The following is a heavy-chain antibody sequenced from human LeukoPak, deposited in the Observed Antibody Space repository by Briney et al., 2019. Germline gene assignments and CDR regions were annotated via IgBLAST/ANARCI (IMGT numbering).Heavy chain of an antibody. V-gene: IGHV1-2*04. D-gene: IGHD6-13*01. CDR3: ARAAAAGTDGMDV. CDR2: INPNSGGT. Sequence: ASVKVSCKASGYTFTGYYMHWVRQAPGQGLEWMGWINPNSGGTNYAQKFQGWVTMTRDTSISTAYMVLSRLRSDDTAVYYCARAAAAGTDGMDVWGQGTTVTVSS. CDR1: GYTFTGYY. J-gene: IGHJ6*02.